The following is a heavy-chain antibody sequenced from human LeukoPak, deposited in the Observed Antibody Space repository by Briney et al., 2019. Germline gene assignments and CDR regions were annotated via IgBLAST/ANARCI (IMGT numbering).Heavy chain of an antibody. D-gene: IGHD3-9*01. CDR2: ISGSSSTI. Sequence: GSLSLSCTTSGFTFSSYGMHWVRPAPGKGLEWVSYISGSSSTIYYADSVKGRFTISRDNAKNSLYLQMNSLRAEDTAMYYCARLTGYYYGMDVWGQGTTVTVFS. V-gene: IGHV3-48*01. CDR1: GFTFSSYG. J-gene: IGHJ6*02. CDR3: ARLTGYYYGMDV.